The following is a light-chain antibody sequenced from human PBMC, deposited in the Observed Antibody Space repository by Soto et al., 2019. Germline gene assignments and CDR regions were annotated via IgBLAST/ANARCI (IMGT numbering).Light chain of an antibody. CDR1: QSVSSNY. Sequence: EIVLTQSPGTLSLSPGERATLSCRASQSVSSNYLAWYQQKPAQAPRLLIYGASSRATGIPDRFSGSGSGADFTLTISRLEPEDFAVYYCQQFGSSPPMTFGQGTRLEIK. J-gene: IGKJ5*01. CDR3: QQFGSSPPMT. CDR2: GAS. V-gene: IGKV3-20*01.